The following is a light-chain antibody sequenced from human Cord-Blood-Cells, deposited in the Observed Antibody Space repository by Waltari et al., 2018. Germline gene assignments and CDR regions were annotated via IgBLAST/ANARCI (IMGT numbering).Light chain of an antibody. Sequence: EIVMTQSPATLSVSPGERATLSCRASQSVSRNLAWYQQKPGQAPRLLIYGASTRATGIPARFSGSGSGPEFTLTISSLQSEDFAVYYCQQYNNWPYAFGQGTKLEIK. CDR1: QSVSRN. CDR2: GAS. V-gene: IGKV3-15*01. J-gene: IGKJ2*01. CDR3: QQYNNWPYA.